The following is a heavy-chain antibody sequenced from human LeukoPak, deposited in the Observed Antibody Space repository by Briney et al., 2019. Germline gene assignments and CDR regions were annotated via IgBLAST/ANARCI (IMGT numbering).Heavy chain of an antibody. Sequence: GGSLRLSCAASGFTVSSNYMSWVRQAPGKGLEWVSVIYSGGSTYYADSVKGRFTISRDNSKNTLYLQMNSLRAEDTAVYYCARGSRWFRFDYWGQGTLVTVSS. J-gene: IGHJ4*02. CDR1: GFTVSSNY. V-gene: IGHV3-66*01. CDR3: ARGSRWFRFDY. CDR2: IYSGGST. D-gene: IGHD3-10*01.